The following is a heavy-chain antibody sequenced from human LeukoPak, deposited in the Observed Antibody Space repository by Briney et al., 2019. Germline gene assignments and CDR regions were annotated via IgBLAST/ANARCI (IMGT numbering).Heavy chain of an antibody. Sequence: SETLSLTCTLSGGSISSGSYYWSWIRQPAGKGLEWIGRIYTSGSTNYNPSLKSRVTISVDTSKNQFSLKLSSVTAADTAVYYCASSYYGSGSPAYFDYWGQGTLVTVSS. CDR2: IYTSGST. CDR3: ASSYYGSGSPAYFDY. V-gene: IGHV4-61*02. CDR1: GGSISSGSYY. D-gene: IGHD3-10*01. J-gene: IGHJ4*02.